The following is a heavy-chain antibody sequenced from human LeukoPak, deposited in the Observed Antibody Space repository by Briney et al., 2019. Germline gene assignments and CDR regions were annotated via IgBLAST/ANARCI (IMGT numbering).Heavy chain of an antibody. Sequence: GGSLRLSCAASGFTFSTYAMRWVRQAPGKGLEWVAVISYDGSNKYYADSVKGRFTISRDNSRNTLYLQMNSLRAEDTAVYYCARERYGMDVWGQGTTVTVSS. CDR3: ARERYGMDV. CDR2: ISYDGSNK. CDR1: GFTFSTYA. V-gene: IGHV3-30-3*01. J-gene: IGHJ6*02.